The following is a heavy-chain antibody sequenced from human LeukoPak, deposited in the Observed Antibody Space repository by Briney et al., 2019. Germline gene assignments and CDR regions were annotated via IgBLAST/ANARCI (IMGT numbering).Heavy chain of an antibody. D-gene: IGHD3-10*02. V-gene: IGHV3-30*04. Sequence: PEGSLRLSCAASGFTFSSYAMHWVRQAPGKGLEWVAVISYDGSYKYYADSVKGRFTISRDKPKNTLYLQMNSLRAEDTAVYYCARDHVRRGTFAPHLPVLGSEANDAFDIWGQGTMVTVSS. CDR3: ARDHVRRGTFAPHLPVLGSEANDAFDI. CDR1: GFTFSSYA. J-gene: IGHJ3*02. CDR2: ISYDGSYK.